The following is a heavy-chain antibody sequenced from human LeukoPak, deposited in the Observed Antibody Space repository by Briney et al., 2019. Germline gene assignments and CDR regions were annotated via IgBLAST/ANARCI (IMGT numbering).Heavy chain of an antibody. CDR2: FDPEDGET. D-gene: IGHD3-22*01. Sequence: ASVTVSCKVSGYTLTELSMHWVRQAPGKGLEWMGRFDPEDGETIYAQKFQGRVTMTEDTSTDTAYMELSSLRSEDTAVYYCATEHYYDSSGWADAFDIWGQGTMVTVSS. J-gene: IGHJ3*02. CDR3: ATEHYYDSSGWADAFDI. CDR1: GYTLTELS. V-gene: IGHV1-24*01.